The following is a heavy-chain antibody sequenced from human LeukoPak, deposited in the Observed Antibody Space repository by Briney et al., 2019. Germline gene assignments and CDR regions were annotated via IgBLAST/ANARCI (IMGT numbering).Heavy chain of an antibody. Sequence: GGSLRLSCAASGFTFSSYWMSWVRQAPGKGLEWVANIKQDGSEKYYVDSVKGRFTISRDNAKNSLYLQMNSLRAKDTAVYYCARDPASCSSTSCYGSDAFDIWGQGTMVTVSS. CDR3: ARDPASCSSTSCYGSDAFDI. V-gene: IGHV3-7*01. CDR1: GFTFSSYW. CDR2: IKQDGSEK. J-gene: IGHJ3*02. D-gene: IGHD2-2*01.